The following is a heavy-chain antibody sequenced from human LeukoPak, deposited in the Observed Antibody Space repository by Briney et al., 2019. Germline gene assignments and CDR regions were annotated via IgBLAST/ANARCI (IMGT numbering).Heavy chain of an antibody. Sequence: SEALSLTCTVSGYSINSAYYWGWIRQPPGKGLEWIGNIYHSGRTYYNPSLKSRVTISVDTSKNQFSLKLSSVTAADTAVYYCPRPYYYDSSGYPDYWGQGTLVTVSS. V-gene: IGHV4-38-2*02. J-gene: IGHJ4*02. D-gene: IGHD3-22*01. CDR3: PRPYYYDSSGYPDY. CDR2: IYHSGRT. CDR1: GYSINSAYY.